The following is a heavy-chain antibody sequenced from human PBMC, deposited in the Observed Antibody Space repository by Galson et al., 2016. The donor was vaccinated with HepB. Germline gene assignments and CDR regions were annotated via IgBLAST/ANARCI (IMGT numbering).Heavy chain of an antibody. CDR2: ISYSGST. J-gene: IGHJ4*02. Sequence: WGWIRQPPGKGLEWIGSISYSGSTYYNPSLKSRVTISANTSKKQFSLKLSSVTAADAAVYYCARRYNWNDTLFDYYGQGTLVTGSP. V-gene: IGHV4-39*01. D-gene: IGHD1-1*01. CDR3: ARRYNWNDTLFDY.